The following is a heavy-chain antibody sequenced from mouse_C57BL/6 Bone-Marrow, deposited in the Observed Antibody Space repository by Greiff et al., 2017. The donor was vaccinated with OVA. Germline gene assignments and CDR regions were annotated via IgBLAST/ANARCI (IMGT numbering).Heavy chain of an antibody. CDR1: GYTFTDYE. D-gene: IGHD2-5*01. V-gene: IGHV1-15*01. Sequence: QVHLQQSGAELVRPGASVTLSCKASGYTFTDYEMHWVKQTPVHGLEWIGAIDPETGGTAYNQKFKGKAILTADKSSSTAYMELRSLTSEDSAVYYCTRSYSNYGDFDYWGQGTTLTVSS. J-gene: IGHJ2*01. CDR3: TRSYSNYGDFDY. CDR2: IDPETGGT.